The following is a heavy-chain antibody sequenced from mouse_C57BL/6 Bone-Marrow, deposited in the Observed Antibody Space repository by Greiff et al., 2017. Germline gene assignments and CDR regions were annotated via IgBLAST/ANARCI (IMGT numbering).Heavy chain of an antibody. D-gene: IGHD2-1*01. CDR1: GYTFTDYE. CDR2: IDPETGGT. Sequence: QVQLQQSGAELVRPGASVTLSCKASGYTFTDYEMHWVKQTPVHGLEWIGAIDPETGGTAYNPTFKGKAILTADNSSSTAYMVLTSLTSHDSAVYYCTRDGLYYVIGWVAYWGQGTLVTVSA. V-gene: IGHV1-15*01. CDR3: TRDGLYYVIGWVAY. J-gene: IGHJ3*01.